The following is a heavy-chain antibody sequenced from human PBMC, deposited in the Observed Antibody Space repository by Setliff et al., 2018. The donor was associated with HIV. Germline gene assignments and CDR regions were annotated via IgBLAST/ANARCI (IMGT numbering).Heavy chain of an antibody. J-gene: IGHJ4*01. D-gene: IGHD3-22*01. V-gene: IGHV1-8*03. Sequence: ASVKVSCKTSGYTFTSYDINWVRQATGQGLEWMGWMNPNSGNRGYAQKFQGRVTISRNTSISTAYMELSGLRSEDTAVYYCARGRGRYYDSRSYLDYWGHGTLVTVSS. CDR1: GYTFTSYD. CDR3: ARGRGRYYDSRSYLDY. CDR2: MNPNSGNR.